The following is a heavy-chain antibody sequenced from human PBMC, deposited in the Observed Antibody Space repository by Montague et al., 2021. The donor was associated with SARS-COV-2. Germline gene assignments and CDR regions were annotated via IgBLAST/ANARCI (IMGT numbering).Heavy chain of an antibody. Sequence: SETLSLTCTVSGGSISSYYWSWIRQPPGKGLEWIGYIYYSGSTHYNPSLKSRVTISVDTSKNQFSLKLSSVTAADTAVYYCARSQDCSTTSCHFDYWGQGTLVTVSS. CDR2: IYYSGST. CDR3: ARSQDCSTTSCHFDY. CDR1: GGSISSYY. V-gene: IGHV4-59*08. J-gene: IGHJ4*02. D-gene: IGHD2-2*01.